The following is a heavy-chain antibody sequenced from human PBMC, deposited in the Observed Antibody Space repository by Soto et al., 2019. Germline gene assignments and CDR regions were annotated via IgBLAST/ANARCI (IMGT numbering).Heavy chain of an antibody. J-gene: IGHJ6*02. CDR2: INPNSGGT. CDR3: ASTVVKAAYSQFGMDV. Sequence: GASVKVSCKASGYTFTGYYMHWVRQAPGQRLEWMGWINPNSGGTNYAQKFQGRVTMTRDTSISTAYMELSRLRSDDTAVYYCASTVVKAAYSQFGMDVWGQGNTVTVSS. CDR1: GYTFTGYY. D-gene: IGHD2-2*01. V-gene: IGHV1-2*02.